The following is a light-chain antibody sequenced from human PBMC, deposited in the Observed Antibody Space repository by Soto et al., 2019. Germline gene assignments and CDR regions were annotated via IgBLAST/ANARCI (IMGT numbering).Light chain of an antibody. CDR1: SSNIGSNT. J-gene: IGLJ3*02. Sequence: QLVLIQASSMSGTPGQRVTISCSGSSSNIGSNTVNWYQQVPGTAPKLLIYGNHERPSGVPDRFSGSKSGTSASLAISGLQSEDEADYYCAAGDDSLNGGVFGGGTKVTVL. CDR3: AAGDDSLNGGV. CDR2: GNH. V-gene: IGLV1-44*01.